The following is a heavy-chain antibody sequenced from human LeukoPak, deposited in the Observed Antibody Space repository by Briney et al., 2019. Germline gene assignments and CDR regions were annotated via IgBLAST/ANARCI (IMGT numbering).Heavy chain of an antibody. J-gene: IGHJ3*02. CDR3: ARLRIVPVTGTSAFDI. V-gene: IGHV5-51*01. CDR1: GYSFTSYW. Sequence: GESLKISCKGSGYSFTSYWIGWVRQMPGKGLEWMGVIYPGDSDTKYSPSFQGQVTISADKSINTAYLQWSSLKASDTASYYCARLRIVPVTGTSAFDIWGQGTMVTVSS. CDR2: IYPGDSDT. D-gene: IGHD6-19*01.